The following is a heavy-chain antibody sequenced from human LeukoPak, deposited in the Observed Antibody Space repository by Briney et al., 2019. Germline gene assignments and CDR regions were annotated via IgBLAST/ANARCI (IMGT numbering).Heavy chain of an antibody. Sequence: GKSLRLSCAASGFTFSGYPIHWVRQAPGKGLEWVAVISKDGSDKYYPGSVRGRFTISRDNSKNTIYLQMDSLRAEDTAIYYCARDYWWNYDYWGQGTLVTVSS. J-gene: IGHJ4*02. CDR2: ISKDGSDK. V-gene: IGHV3-30-3*01. D-gene: IGHD1-7*01. CDR1: GFTFSGYP. CDR3: ARDYWWNYDY.